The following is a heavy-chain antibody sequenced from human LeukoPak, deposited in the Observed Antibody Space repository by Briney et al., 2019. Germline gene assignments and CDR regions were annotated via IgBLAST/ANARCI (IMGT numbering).Heavy chain of an antibody. Sequence: GGSLRLSCAASGFTFSNAWMSWVRQAPGKGLEWVGRIKSKTDGGTTDYAAPVKGRFTISRDDSKNTLYLQMNSLKTEDTAGYYCTSHSSSWYLSYYYYYMDVWGKGTTVTISS. CDR1: GFTFSNAW. D-gene: IGHD6-13*01. V-gene: IGHV3-15*01. CDR3: TSHSSSWYLSYYYYYMDV. J-gene: IGHJ6*03. CDR2: IKSKTDGGTT.